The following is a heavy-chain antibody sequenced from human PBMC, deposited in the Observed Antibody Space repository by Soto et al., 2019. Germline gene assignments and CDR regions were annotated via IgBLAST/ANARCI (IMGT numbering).Heavy chain of an antibody. J-gene: IGHJ6*02. V-gene: IGHV3-7*03. CDR2: IKEDGSEK. Sequence: PGGSLRLSCAASGFILSSHWMNWVRQAPGKGLEWVANIKEDGSEKNYVDSVKGRFTISRDNAKNSLYLQMNSLRAEEAAVYYCARGEYYDFWSGYYRPPDYRYHNMDVCGQGTTFTVSS. D-gene: IGHD3-3*01. CDR1: GFILSSHW. CDR3: ARGEYYDFWSGYYRPPDYRYHNMDV.